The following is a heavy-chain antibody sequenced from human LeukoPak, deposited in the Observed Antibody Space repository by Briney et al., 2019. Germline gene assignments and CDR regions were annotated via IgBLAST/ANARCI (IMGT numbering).Heavy chain of an antibody. CDR1: GFIFSKSW. CDR2: IYNDGSTT. Sequence: PGGSLRLFCAASGFIFSKSWMHWVRQVPGKGLVWVARIYNDGSTTNYADSVKGRFTISRDNAKNSLYLQMNSLRAEDTAVYYCARDLYYYDSSGYYSKRGYWGQGALVTVSS. D-gene: IGHD3-22*01. V-gene: IGHV3-74*01. CDR3: ARDLYYYDSSGYYSKRGY. J-gene: IGHJ4*02.